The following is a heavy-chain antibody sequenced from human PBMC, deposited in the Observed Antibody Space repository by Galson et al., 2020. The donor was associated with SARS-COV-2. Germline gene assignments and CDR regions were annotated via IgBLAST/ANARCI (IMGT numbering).Heavy chain of an antibody. Sequence: SGPTLVKPTQTLTLTCTFSGFSLSTSGMCVSWIRQPPGKALEWLALIDWDDDKYYSTSLKTRLTISKDTSKNKVVLTRTNMDPVDTATDYWRRIPLLEPDYYYYGVDVWGTGTTGTVSS. CDR1: GFSLSTSGMC. J-gene: IGHJ6*04. V-gene: IGHV2-70*01. CDR3: RRIPLLEPDYYYYGVDV. D-gene: IGHD1-1*01. CDR2: IDWDDDK.